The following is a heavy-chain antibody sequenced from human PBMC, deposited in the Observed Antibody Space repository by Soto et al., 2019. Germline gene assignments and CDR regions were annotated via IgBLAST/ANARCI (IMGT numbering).Heavy chain of an antibody. CDR2: IWYDGSNK. V-gene: IGHV3-33*01. CDR1: GFTFSSYG. J-gene: IGHJ4*02. CDR3: ARDRATYFDS. D-gene: IGHD2-15*01. Sequence: QVQLVESGGGVVQPGRSLRLSCAASGFTFSSYGMHWVRQAPGKGREGGAVIWYDGSNKYYADSVKGRFTISRDNSKNTLYLQMNSLGAEDRAVYYCARDRATYFDSWGQGTLVTVSS.